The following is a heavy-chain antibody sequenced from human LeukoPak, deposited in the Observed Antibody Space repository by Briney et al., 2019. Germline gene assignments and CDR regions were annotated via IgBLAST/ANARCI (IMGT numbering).Heavy chain of an antibody. V-gene: IGHV3-21*01. CDR1: GFTFSSYS. D-gene: IGHD6-6*01. CDR2: ISSSSSYI. Sequence: GGALRLSCAASGFTFSSYSMNWVRQAPGKGLEWVSSISSSSSYIYYADSVKGRFTISRDNAKNSLYLQMNSLRAEDTAVYYCARTGSSSSLFFFDYWGQGTLVTVPS. CDR3: ARTGSSSSLFFFDY. J-gene: IGHJ4*02.